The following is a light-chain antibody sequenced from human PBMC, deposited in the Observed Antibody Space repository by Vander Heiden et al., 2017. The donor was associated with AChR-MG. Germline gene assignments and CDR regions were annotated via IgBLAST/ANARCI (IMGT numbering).Light chain of an antibody. CDR1: QSVSSY. CDR3: QQSSKWPLT. Sequence: EIVFTQSPPTLSFSPGERATLSCRASQSVSSYLAWYQQKPGQAPRLLIYDVSKRTTGIPARFSGSGSGTDFTLTISSLESEDFAVYYCQQSSKWPLTFGGGTKVEIK. J-gene: IGKJ4*01. CDR2: DVS. V-gene: IGKV3-11*01.